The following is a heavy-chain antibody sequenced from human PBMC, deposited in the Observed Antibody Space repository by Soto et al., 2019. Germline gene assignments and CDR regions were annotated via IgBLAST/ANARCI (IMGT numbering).Heavy chain of an antibody. V-gene: IGHV4-39*01. CDR1: GESISSSSYY. D-gene: IGHD2-21*02. J-gene: IGHJ4*02. Sequence: TLSLTCIVSGESISSSSYYWGWIRQPPGKGLEWIGSIYYSGRTYYNPSFKSRVTISIDTSKNQFSLKLSSVTATDTSVYYCARQRTTVVTQAYFDHWGQGALVTVSS. CDR2: IYYSGRT. CDR3: ARQRTTVVTQAYFDH.